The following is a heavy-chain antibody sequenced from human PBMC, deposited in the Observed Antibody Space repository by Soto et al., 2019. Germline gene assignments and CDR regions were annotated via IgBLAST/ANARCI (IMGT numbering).Heavy chain of an antibody. CDR2: VIPVFRTA. J-gene: IGHJ6*02. D-gene: IGHD4-17*01. CDR1: GGTFSNSP. CDR3: ARDTAPSDV. Sequence: SVKVSCKSSGGTFSNSPISWVRQAPGQGLEWVGGVIPVFRTANYAQKFQGRVTITADESTNTAYMELSSLRSGDTAVYYCARDTAPSDVWGQGTTVTSP. V-gene: IGHV1-69*13.